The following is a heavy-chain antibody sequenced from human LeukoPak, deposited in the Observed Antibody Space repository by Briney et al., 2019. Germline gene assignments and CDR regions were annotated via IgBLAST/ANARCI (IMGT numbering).Heavy chain of an antibody. D-gene: IGHD5-18*01. CDR1: GVSISTSSNY. CDR3: ARGGYSYGSYYFDY. J-gene: IGHJ4*02. V-gene: IGHV4-39*01. Sequence: SETLSLTCSVSGVSISTSSNYWGWTRQPPGKGLEWIGNIYYTGRTYYNPSLKSRLTISVDTSKNQFSLKLSSVTAADTAIYYCARGGYSYGSYYFDYWGQGTLVTVSS. CDR2: IYYTGRT.